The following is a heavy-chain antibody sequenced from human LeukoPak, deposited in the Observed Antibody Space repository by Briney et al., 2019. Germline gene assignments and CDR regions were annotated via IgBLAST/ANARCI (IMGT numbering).Heavy chain of an antibody. CDR2: IYYSGST. J-gene: IGHJ4*02. CDR3: ARASDFWSGYLFDY. CDR1: GGSISSHY. Sequence: SETLSLTCTVSGGSISSHYWSWIRQPPGKGLEWIGYIYYSGSTNYNPSLKSRVTISVDTSKNQFSLKLSSVTAADTAVYYCARASDFWSGYLFDYWGQGTLVTVSS. D-gene: IGHD3-3*01. V-gene: IGHV4-59*11.